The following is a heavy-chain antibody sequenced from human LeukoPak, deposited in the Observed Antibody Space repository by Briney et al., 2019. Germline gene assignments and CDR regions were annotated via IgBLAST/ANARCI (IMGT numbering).Heavy chain of an antibody. J-gene: IGHJ4*02. Sequence: GGSLRLSCAASGFNFRDSAMHWVRQPPGKGLEGVSVSSYDGTNKYYADSVNGRFTISRDNSNNTLFLQMNNLRLEDTAVYYCAADYGDYVSPSDWGQGSLVIVSS. CDR2: SSYDGTNK. CDR1: GFNFRDSA. CDR3: AADYGDYVSPSD. V-gene: IGHV3-30*04. D-gene: IGHD4-17*01.